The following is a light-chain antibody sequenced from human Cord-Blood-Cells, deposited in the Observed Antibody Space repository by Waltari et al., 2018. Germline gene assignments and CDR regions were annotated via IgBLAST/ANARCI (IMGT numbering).Light chain of an antibody. CDR2: EVS. J-gene: IGLJ3*02. CDR3: SSYAGSNKRV. Sequence: SALTQPPSASGSPGQSVTTSCTGTSSDVGGNNYVAWDQQQPGKTPKLMIYEVSKRPSGVPDRFSGSKSGNTASLTVSGLQAEDEADYYCSSYAGSNKRVFGGGTKLTVL. CDR1: SSDVGGNNY. V-gene: IGLV2-8*01.